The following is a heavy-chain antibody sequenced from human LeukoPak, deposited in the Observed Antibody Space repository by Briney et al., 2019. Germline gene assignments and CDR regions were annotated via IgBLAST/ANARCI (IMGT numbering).Heavy chain of an antibody. D-gene: IGHD2-15*01. CDR3: ARVVGATSIDY. J-gene: IGHJ4*02. CDR2: IKHRGRS. V-gene: IGHV4-38-2*02. Sequence: SDTLSLTCSVSGSSISSDYYWGWVRQPPGKGLEWIGSIKHRGRSYYNPSLKSRVTISVDTSKNQFTLQLSSVTAADTAVYYCARVVGATSIDYWGQGILVTVSS. CDR1: GSSISSDYY.